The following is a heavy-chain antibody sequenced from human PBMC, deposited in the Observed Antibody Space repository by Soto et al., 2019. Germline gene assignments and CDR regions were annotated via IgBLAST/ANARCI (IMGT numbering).Heavy chain of an antibody. D-gene: IGHD3-3*01. Sequence: GESLKISCKGSGYSFTSYWIGWVRQMPGKGLEWMGIIYPGDSGTRYSPSFQGQVTISADKSISNAYLQWSSLKASDTAMYYCARRSGYDFWSGYYTGDWFDPWGQGNLVTVSS. CDR3: ARRSGYDFWSGYYTGDWFDP. CDR2: IYPGDSGT. CDR1: GYSFTSYW. J-gene: IGHJ5*02. V-gene: IGHV5-51*01.